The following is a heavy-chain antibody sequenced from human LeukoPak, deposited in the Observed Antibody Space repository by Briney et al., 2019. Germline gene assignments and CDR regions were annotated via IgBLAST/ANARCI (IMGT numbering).Heavy chain of an antibody. Sequence: PSETLSLTCTVSGGSISSSSYYWGWIRQPPGKGLEWIGSIYYSGSTYYNPSLKSRVTISVDTSKNQFSLKLSSVTAADTAVYYCARVGGWLVPDYWGQGTLVTVSS. CDR3: ARVGGWLVPDY. CDR1: GGSISSSSYY. V-gene: IGHV4-39*07. J-gene: IGHJ4*02. CDR2: IYYSGST. D-gene: IGHD6-19*01.